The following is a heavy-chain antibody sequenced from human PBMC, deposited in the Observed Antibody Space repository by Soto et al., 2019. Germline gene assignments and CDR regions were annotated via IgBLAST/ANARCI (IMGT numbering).Heavy chain of an antibody. Sequence: ASVKVSCKAPGDTFTSYYLNWVRQAPGQGLEWMGVINPHGGSTKYAQKFQGRITMTRDTSRSTVYMELSSLRSDDTAIYYCARSSGGNFGIIIEGSNWFDPWGQGTLVAVSS. CDR2: INPHGGST. V-gene: IGHV1-46*01. CDR3: ARSSGGNFGIIIEGSNWFDP. J-gene: IGHJ5*02. CDR1: GDTFTSYY. D-gene: IGHD3-3*01.